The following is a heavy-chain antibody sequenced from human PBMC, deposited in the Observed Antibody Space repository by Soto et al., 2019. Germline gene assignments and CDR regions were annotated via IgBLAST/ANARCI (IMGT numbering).Heavy chain of an antibody. Sequence: EVQLVESGGGLVQPGGSLRLSCAASGFTVSSNYMSWVRQAPGKGLEWVSVIYSGGSTYYAGSVKGRFTISRDNSKNTLYLQMNILRAEDTCLSHSASLFVAPYYYCMHVWGQGTTVTVSS. J-gene: IGHJ6*02. CDR1: GFTVSSNY. D-gene: IGHD2-15*01. V-gene: IGHV3-66*01. CDR3: ASLFVAPYYYCMHV. CDR2: IYSGGST.